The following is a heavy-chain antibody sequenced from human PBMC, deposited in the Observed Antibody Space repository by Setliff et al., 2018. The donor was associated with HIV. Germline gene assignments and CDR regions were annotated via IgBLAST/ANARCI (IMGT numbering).Heavy chain of an antibody. D-gene: IGHD5-12*01. V-gene: IGHV4-39*01. CDR2: IVYSGTT. Sequence: TLSLTCTVSGGSIIINDYYWGWIRQSPGKGLEWIGSIVYSGTTYYNVSLESRVTISVDTSKNQFSLKLSSVTAADTAVYYCVRSGYSGHFDVWGQGTMVTVSS. J-gene: IGHJ3*01. CDR1: GGSIIINDYY. CDR3: VRSGYSGHFDV.